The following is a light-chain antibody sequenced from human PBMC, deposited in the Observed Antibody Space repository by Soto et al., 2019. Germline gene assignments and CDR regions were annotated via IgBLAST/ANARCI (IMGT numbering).Light chain of an antibody. Sequence: DIVMTQSPASLAASLGERATINCKSSQSVLYSSNNHNYLAWYQHKPGQPPKLLLYSSSTRESGVPDRLSGSGSGIDFTLTISSLRAEDVAVYYCQQYYTTPCTFGPGTKVDIK. V-gene: IGKV4-1*01. CDR1: QSVLYSSNNHNY. J-gene: IGKJ3*01. CDR3: QQYYTTPCT. CDR2: SSS.